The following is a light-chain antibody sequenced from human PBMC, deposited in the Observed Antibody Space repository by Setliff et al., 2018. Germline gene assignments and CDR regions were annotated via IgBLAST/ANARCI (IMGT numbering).Light chain of an antibody. CDR1: QDISSY. Sequence: IQLTQSPSSLSSSVGDRVTITCRASQDISSYLAWYQQKPGSAPKVLVYAASTLQSGVPPRFSGSGFGTELTLTITGLQPEDFATYYCQQSSTYPWTFGQGTKVDIK. V-gene: IGKV1-9*01. CDR3: QQSSTYPWT. CDR2: AAS. J-gene: IGKJ1*01.